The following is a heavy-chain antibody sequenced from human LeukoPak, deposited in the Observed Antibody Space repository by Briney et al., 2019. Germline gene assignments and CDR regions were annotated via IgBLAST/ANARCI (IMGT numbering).Heavy chain of an antibody. CDR2: INPNSGGT. CDR1: GYTFTGYY. V-gene: IGHV1-2*02. J-gene: IGHJ3*02. D-gene: IGHD1-26*01. CDR3: AREWTRGAGSYYWPDAFDI. Sequence: ASEKVSCKASGYTFTGYYMHWVRQAPGQGLEWMGWINPNSGGTNYAQKFQGRVTMTRDTSISTAYMELSRLRSDDTAVYYCAREWTRGAGSYYWPDAFDIWGQGTMVTVSS.